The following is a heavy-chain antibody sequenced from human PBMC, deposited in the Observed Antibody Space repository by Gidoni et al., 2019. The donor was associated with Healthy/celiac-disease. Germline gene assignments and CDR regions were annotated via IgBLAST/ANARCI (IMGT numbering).Heavy chain of an antibody. D-gene: IGHD3-10*01. V-gene: IGHV3-66*01. CDR2: IYSGSST. J-gene: IGHJ6*03. Sequence: SVIYSGSSTYYADSEKGRFTISRDNSKYTLYLQMNSLRAGDTAVYYCASGIGEFSGRGYYMDVWGSGTTVTVSS. CDR3: ASGIGEFSGRGYYMDV.